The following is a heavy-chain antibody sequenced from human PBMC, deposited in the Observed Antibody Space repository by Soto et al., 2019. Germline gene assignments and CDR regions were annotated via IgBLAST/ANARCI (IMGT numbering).Heavy chain of an antibody. CDR2: IWYDGSNK. J-gene: IGHJ4*02. V-gene: IGHV3-33*01. D-gene: IGHD1-26*01. Sequence: PGGSLRLSCAASGFTFSSYGMHWVRQAPGKGLEWVAVIWYDGSNKYYADSVKGRFTISRDNSKNTLYLQMNSLRAEDTAVYYCARELFGIVGATKAPDYWGQGTLVTVSS. CDR3: ARELFGIVGATKAPDY. CDR1: GFTFSSYG.